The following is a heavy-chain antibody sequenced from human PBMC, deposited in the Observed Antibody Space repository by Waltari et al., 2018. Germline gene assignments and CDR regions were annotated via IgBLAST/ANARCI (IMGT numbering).Heavy chain of an antibody. D-gene: IGHD3-10*01. CDR3: ARDSGDKTIDF. CDR2: TKPDGSET. Sequence: EVQLVEAGGDLVQRGGALRLVCAASGVPFRAHWMAWLRQIPGKGLEWLTNTKPDGSETYYLDSLRGRFTTSRDNAKNSLYLQMNSLRTEDTAVYYCARDSGDKTIDFWGLGTLVTVST. J-gene: IGHJ4*02. CDR1: GVPFRAHW. V-gene: IGHV3-7*03.